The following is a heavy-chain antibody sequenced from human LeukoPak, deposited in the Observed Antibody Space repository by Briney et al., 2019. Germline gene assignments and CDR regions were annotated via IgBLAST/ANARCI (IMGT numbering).Heavy chain of an antibody. V-gene: IGHV3-30-3*01. Sequence: GGSLRLSCAASGFTFSDYAMHWVRQAPGKGLEWVAVISYDGSNKYYTDSVKGRFTISRDNSKNTLYLQMNSLRAEDTAVYYCAKGSVPYPFDYWGQGTLVTVSS. CDR2: ISYDGSNK. CDR3: AKGSVPYPFDY. J-gene: IGHJ4*02. CDR1: GFTFSDYA.